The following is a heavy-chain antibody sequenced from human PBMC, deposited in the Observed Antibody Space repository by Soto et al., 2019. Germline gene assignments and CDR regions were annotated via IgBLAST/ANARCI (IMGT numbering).Heavy chain of an antibody. CDR2: ISNSGNT. CDR3: AREKLGRRTAGYYYCGMDV. CDR1: GGAVSSATYY. J-gene: IGHJ6*02. V-gene: IGHV4-61*01. Sequence: QVQLQESGPGLVKPSETLSLTCAVSGGAVSSATYYWSWIRQPPGKGLDWMGYISNSGNTNFNASLKSRVTISVDTSKNQFSLRMRSVTAADTAVYYCAREKLGRRTAGYYYCGMDVWGLGTTVTVSS. D-gene: IGHD2-21*02.